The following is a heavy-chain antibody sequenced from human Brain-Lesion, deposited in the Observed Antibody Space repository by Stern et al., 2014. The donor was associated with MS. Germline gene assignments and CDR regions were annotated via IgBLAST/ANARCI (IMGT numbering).Heavy chain of an antibody. J-gene: IGHJ4*02. CDR1: GGSVGSGSYD. CDR3: ARDKEDTNMAFRYFDN. Sequence: VQLVESGPGLVKPSQTLSLTCTVSGGSVGSGSYDWSWIRPPAGKGLEWIGRIYPTGSTYYTPPLKSRVSISIDTSKNQFSLKLTSVTAADTAVYYCARDKEDTNMAFRYFDNWGQGTLVTVSS. V-gene: IGHV4-61*02. D-gene: IGHD5-18*01. CDR2: IYPTGST.